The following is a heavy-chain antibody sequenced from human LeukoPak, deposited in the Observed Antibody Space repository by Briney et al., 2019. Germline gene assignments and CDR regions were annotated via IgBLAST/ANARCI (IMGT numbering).Heavy chain of an antibody. V-gene: IGHV5-51*01. D-gene: IGHD5-12*01. CDR3: ARLGYSGSGLIDY. Sequence: GESLKISCKGSGYSFNTYWIGWVRQMPGKGLEWMGIIYPGDSDTKYSPSFQGQVTISADKSISTAYLQWSSLKASDTAMYYCARLGYSGSGLIDYWGQGTLVTVSS. J-gene: IGHJ4*02. CDR1: GYSFNTYW. CDR2: IYPGDSDT.